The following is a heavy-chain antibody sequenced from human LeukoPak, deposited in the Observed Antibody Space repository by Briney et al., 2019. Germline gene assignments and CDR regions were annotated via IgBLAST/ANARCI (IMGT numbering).Heavy chain of an antibody. CDR1: GGSISSTTYY. J-gene: IGHJ4*02. V-gene: IGHV4-39*01. D-gene: IGHD3-16*01. CDR2: IYYSGST. CDR3: VRGSTLRHYQY. Sequence: KPSETLSLTCTVSGGSISSTTYYWGWIRRPPGKGLEWIGSIYYSGSTYYNPSLKSRTTVSVDTSKNQCSLKLSSVTAADTAVYYCVRGSTLRHYQYWGQGTLVTVSS.